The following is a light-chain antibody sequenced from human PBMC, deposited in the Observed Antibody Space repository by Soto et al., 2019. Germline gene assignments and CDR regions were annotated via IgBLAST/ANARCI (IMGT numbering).Light chain of an antibody. CDR2: DAS. CDR1: QDIRGA. CDR3: KQFIYYPIT. Sequence: IQLTQSPASLSASVGERVTITCRASQDIRGALAWYQQSPGEAPQLLIYDASTLESGVPSRFSGSSSGTHFTLTISSLQPEDFATYYCKQFIYYPITLGQGTRLEIK. V-gene: IGKV1D-13*01. J-gene: IGKJ5*01.